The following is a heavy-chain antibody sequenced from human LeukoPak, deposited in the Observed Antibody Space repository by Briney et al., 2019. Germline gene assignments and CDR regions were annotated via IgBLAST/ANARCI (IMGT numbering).Heavy chain of an antibody. CDR1: GGSFSGYY. V-gene: IGHV4-59*10. CDR3: ARSTLLGDYDFWSGYYATPFDY. D-gene: IGHD3-3*01. J-gene: IGHJ4*02. Sequence: SETLSLTCAVYGGSFSGYYWSWIRQPAGKGLEWIGRIYTSGSTNYNPSLKSRVTMSVDTSKNQFSLKLSSVTAADTAVYYCARSTLLGDYDFWSGYYATPFDYWGQGTLVTVSS. CDR2: IYTSGST.